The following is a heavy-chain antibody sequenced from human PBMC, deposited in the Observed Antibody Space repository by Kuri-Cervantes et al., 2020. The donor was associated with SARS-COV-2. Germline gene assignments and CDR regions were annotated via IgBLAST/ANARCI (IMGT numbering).Heavy chain of an antibody. J-gene: IGHJ4*02. CDR2: ISSSSSYI. CDR1: GFTFSSYS. CDR3: AKTKGVDTAMDCIDY. D-gene: IGHD5-18*01. Sequence: LSLTCAASGFTFSSYSMNRVRQAPGKGLEWVSSISSSSSYIYYADSVKGRFTISRDNAKNSLYLQMNSLRAEDTAVYYCAKTKGVDTAMDCIDYWGQGTLVTVSS. V-gene: IGHV3-21*01.